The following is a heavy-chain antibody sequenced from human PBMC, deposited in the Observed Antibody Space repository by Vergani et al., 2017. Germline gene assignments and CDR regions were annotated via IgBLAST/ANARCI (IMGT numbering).Heavy chain of an antibody. CDR1: GESIRSGSHY. V-gene: IGHV4-61*02. J-gene: IGHJ4*02. CDR3: ARSRPYCTSGSCPAI. Sequence: QVKLQESGPGLLKPSQTLSLTCTVSGESIRSGSHYWSWIRQPAGQGPEWIGHIDTGGSTDLNPSFKSRVSISVETSKSQFALKLNSGTVADTAVYYSARSRPYCTSGSCPAIWGQGTLVTVSS. CDR2: IDTGGST. D-gene: IGHD2-15*01.